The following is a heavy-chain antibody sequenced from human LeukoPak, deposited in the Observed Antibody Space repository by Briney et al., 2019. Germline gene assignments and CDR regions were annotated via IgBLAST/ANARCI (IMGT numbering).Heavy chain of an antibody. CDR3: ARGGHTAMALRYYYYMDV. CDR1: GGSISSYY. D-gene: IGHD5-18*01. Sequence: PSETRSLTCTVSGGSISSYYWSWIRQPPGKGLEWIGYIYYSGSTNYNPSLKSRVTISVDTSKNQFSLKLSSVTAADTAVYYCARGGHTAMALRYYYYMDVWGKGTTVTVSS. J-gene: IGHJ6*03. V-gene: IGHV4-59*01. CDR2: IYYSGST.